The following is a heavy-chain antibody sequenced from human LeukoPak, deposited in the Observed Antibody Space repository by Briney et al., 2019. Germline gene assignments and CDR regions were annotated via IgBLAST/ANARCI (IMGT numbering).Heavy chain of an antibody. CDR1: GYTFTSYA. Sequence: ASVKVSCKASGYTFTSYAMNWVRQAPGQGLEWMGWIKTNTGNPTYAQGFTGRFVFSLDTSVSTAYLQISSLKAGDTAVYYCAREAVRGWYNFDYWGQGTLVTVSS. V-gene: IGHV7-4-1*02. CDR2: IKTNTGNP. CDR3: AREAVRGWYNFDY. D-gene: IGHD6-19*01. J-gene: IGHJ4*02.